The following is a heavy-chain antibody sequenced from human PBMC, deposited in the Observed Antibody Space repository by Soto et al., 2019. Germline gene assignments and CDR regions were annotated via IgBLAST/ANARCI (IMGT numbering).Heavy chain of an antibody. J-gene: IGHJ5*02. Sequence: QVQLVESGGGVVQPGRSQKLSWAASGFSISRSAMHWVRQAPGKGLEWVAVIAYDGSNRWYADSAKGRFTISRDNSKNTVYLEMSSLRGEDTAVYYCARDLQAGTDNVNWFAPWGQGTLVTVSS. CDR1: GFSISRSA. CDR3: ARDLQAGTDNVNWFAP. D-gene: IGHD1-1*01. CDR2: IAYDGSNR. V-gene: IGHV3-30*04.